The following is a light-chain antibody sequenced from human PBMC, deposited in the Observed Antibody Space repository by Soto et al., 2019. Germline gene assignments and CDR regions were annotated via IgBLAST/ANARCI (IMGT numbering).Light chain of an antibody. CDR3: QQYGSSGT. CDR2: GAT. CDR1: QSVNIY. Sequence: MVMTQSPATLSVSPGERATLSCRASQSVNIYLAWYQQKPGQAPRLLIFGATYRATGIPARFSGSGSGTDFTLTISRLEPEDFAVYYCQQYGSSGTFGQGTKVDI. J-gene: IGKJ1*01. V-gene: IGKV3-20*01.